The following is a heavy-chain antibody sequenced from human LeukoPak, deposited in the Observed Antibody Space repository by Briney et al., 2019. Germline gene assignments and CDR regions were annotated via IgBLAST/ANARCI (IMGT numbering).Heavy chain of an antibody. CDR2: FDPEDGET. J-gene: IGHJ6*04. CDR1: GYTLTELS. V-gene: IGHV1-24*01. CDR3: ATTDPRFYSNYVYYYGMDV. Sequence: EASVKVSRKVSGYTLTELSMHWVRQPPGKGLEWMGGFDPEDGETIYAQKFQGRVTMTEDTSTDTAYMELSSLRSEDTAVYYCATTDPRFYSNYVYYYGMDVWGKGTTVTVSS. D-gene: IGHD4-11*01.